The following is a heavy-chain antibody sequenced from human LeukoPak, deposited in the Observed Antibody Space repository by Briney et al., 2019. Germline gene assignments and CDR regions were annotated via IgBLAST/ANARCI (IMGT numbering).Heavy chain of an antibody. V-gene: IGHV3-21*01. CDR3: ARDISDGSSGYQYYYYYYMDV. J-gene: IGHJ6*03. Sequence: AGGSLRLSCAASGFTFSSYSMNWVRQAPGKGLEWVSSISSSSSYIYYADSVKGRFTISRDNAKNSLYLQMNSLRAEDTAVYYCARDISDGSSGYQYYYYYYMDVWGKGTTVTVSS. CDR2: ISSSSSYI. CDR1: GFTFSSYS. D-gene: IGHD3-22*01.